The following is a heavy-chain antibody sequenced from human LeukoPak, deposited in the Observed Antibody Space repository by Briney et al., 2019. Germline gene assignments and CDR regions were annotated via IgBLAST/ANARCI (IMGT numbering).Heavy chain of an antibody. CDR1: GFSFSSYG. V-gene: IGHV3-30*02. Sequence: PGGSVRLSCAASGFSFSSYGMHWVRQAPGKGLEWVAFIRYDGSNEYYADSVKGRFTISRDNSKNTLYLQMNSLRAEDTAVYYCAKLLTGGYSYGQNDCWGQGTLVTVSS. CDR2: IRYDGSNE. CDR3: AKLLTGGYSYGQNDC. J-gene: IGHJ4*02. D-gene: IGHD5-18*01.